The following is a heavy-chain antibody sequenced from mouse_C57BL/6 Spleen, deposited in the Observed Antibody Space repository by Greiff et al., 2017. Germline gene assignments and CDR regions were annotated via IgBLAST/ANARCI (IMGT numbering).Heavy chain of an antibody. CDR3: ARSDGYYFGY. Sequence: EVQVVESGGGLVKPGGSLKLSCAASGFTFSSYTMSWVRQTPEKRLEWVATISGGGGNTYYPDSVKGRFTSSRDNAKNTLYLQMSSLRSEDTALYYCARSDGYYFGYRGQGTTLTVSS. D-gene: IGHD2-3*01. CDR1: GFTFSSYT. CDR2: ISGGGGNT. V-gene: IGHV5-9*01. J-gene: IGHJ2*01.